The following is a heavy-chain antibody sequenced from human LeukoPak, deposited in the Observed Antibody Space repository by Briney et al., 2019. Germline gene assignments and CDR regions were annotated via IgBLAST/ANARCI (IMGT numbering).Heavy chain of an antibody. CDR1: GFTFSTFA. D-gene: IGHD2-15*01. CDR2: ISGSGGIT. V-gene: IGHV3-23*01. J-gene: IGHJ4*02. Sequence: GGSLRLSCAASGFTFSTFAMTWVRQAPGKGLEWVSLISGSGGITYYADSVDGRFTISRDNSKNTLYLQMHSLRAEDTAVYYCAARPGEVAVPFDYWGQGTLVTVSS. CDR3: AARPGEVAVPFDY.